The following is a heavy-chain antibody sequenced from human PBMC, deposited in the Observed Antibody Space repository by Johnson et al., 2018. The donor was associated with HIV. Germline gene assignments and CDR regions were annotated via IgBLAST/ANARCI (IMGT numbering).Heavy chain of an antibody. CDR1: GFTFSSYA. J-gene: IGHJ3*02. Sequence: QVQLVESGGGVVQPGRSLRLSCAASGFTFSSYAMHWVRQAPGKGLEWVAVISYDGSNKYYADSVKGRFAVARDNSKNTLYLQMNSLRAEDTAVYYCARGTEVDGAFDIWGQGTMVTVSS. CDR3: ARGTEVDGAFDI. CDR2: ISYDGSNK. D-gene: IGHD1-1*01. V-gene: IGHV3-30*09.